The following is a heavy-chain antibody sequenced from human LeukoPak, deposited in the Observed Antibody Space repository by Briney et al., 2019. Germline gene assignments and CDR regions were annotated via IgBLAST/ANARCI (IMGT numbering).Heavy chain of an antibody. D-gene: IGHD6-13*01. Sequence: SETLSLTCTVSGGSISSYYWSWIRQPPGKGLEWIGYIYYSGSTNYNPSLKSRVTISVDTSKNQFSLKLSSETAADTAVYYCARGKWSIAAAGTFDYWGQGTLVTVSS. J-gene: IGHJ4*02. CDR2: IYYSGST. CDR3: ARGKWSIAAAGTFDY. CDR1: GGSISSYY. V-gene: IGHV4-59*01.